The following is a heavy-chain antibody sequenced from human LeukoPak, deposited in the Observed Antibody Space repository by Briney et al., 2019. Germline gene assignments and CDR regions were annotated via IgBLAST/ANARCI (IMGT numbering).Heavy chain of an antibody. Sequence: PGGSLRLSXAASGFTFRSYWMSWVRQAPGKGLEWVANIKQDGSEKYYVDSVKGRFTISRDNAKNSLYLQMNSLRAEDTAVYYCAREVLYMLAAPDYWGQGTLVTVSS. J-gene: IGHJ4*02. CDR1: GFTFRSYW. V-gene: IGHV3-7*01. CDR2: IKQDGSEK. CDR3: AREVLYMLAAPDY. D-gene: IGHD2-15*01.